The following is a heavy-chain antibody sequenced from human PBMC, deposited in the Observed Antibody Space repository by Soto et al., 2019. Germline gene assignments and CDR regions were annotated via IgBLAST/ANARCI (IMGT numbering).Heavy chain of an antibody. CDR3: ARVPDY. V-gene: IGHV4-61*01. Sequence: SETLSLTCTVSGGSVRSSTYYWSWIRQPPGKGLELIGYIYHSGSTYYNPSLKSRVTISVDRSKNQFSLKLSSVTAADTAVYYCARVPDYWGQGTLVTVSS. J-gene: IGHJ4*02. CDR2: IYHSGST. CDR1: GGSVRSSTYY.